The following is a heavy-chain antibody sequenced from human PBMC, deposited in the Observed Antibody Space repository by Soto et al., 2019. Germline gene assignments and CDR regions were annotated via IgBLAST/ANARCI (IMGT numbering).Heavy chain of an antibody. CDR2: IYYSGST. CDR3: ARWVGATSFDY. J-gene: IGHJ4*02. Sequence: QVQLQESGPGLVKPSQTLSLTCTVSGGSISSGGYYWSWIRQHPGKGLEWIGYIYYSGSTYYNPSLTRRGTISVDTSKNQFSLKLSSVTAADTAVYYCARWVGATSFDYWGQGTLVTVSS. CDR1: GGSISSGGYY. D-gene: IGHD1-26*01. V-gene: IGHV4-31*03.